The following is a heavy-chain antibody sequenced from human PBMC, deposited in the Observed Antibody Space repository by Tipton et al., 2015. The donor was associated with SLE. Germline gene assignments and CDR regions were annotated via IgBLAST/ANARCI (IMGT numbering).Heavy chain of an antibody. J-gene: IGHJ4*02. Sequence: LRLSCAVYGRSFSGYYWSWIRQPPGKGLEWLVEINHSGSTNYYPSLKSRVTISVDPSKNQFPLKLNSVTAADTAVYYCARRTGIYDFWSGYHSFDYWGQGTLVTVSS. V-gene: IGHV4-34*01. CDR3: ARRTGIYDFWSGYHSFDY. CDR1: GRSFSGYY. D-gene: IGHD3-3*01. CDR2: INHSGST.